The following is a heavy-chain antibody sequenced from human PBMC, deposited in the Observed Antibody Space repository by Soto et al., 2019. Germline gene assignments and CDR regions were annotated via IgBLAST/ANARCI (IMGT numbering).Heavy chain of an antibody. CDR3: AIRMYSTRWYYLDY. V-gene: IGHV3-23*01. D-gene: IGHD6-13*01. Sequence: EMQLLESGGGLVQAGGSLSLSCEASGLTVSSYALNWVRQAPGKGLEWVSGISASTYYADSVKGRFTISRDTSKNTLYLQMNSLRAEDTAIYFCAIRMYSTRWYYLDYWGQGTLVTVSS. CDR2: ISAST. CDR1: GLTVSSYA. J-gene: IGHJ4*02.